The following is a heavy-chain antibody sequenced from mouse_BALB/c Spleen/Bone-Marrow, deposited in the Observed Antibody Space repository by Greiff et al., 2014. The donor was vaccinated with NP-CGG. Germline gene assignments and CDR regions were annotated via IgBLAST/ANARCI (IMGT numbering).Heavy chain of an antibody. J-gene: IGHJ3*01. CDR3: TRSDYYDYQAWFAY. CDR2: INPSNGGS. V-gene: IGHV1S81*02. D-gene: IGHD2-4*01. CDR1: GYTFTNYY. Sequence: VQLQQSGAELVKPGASVKLSCKTSGYTFTNYYIYWVKQRPGQGLEWIGEINPSNGGSNFNEKLNGKATLTVDKSSSTAYMQLSSLTSEDSAVYYCTRSDYYDYQAWFAYWGQGTLVTVSA.